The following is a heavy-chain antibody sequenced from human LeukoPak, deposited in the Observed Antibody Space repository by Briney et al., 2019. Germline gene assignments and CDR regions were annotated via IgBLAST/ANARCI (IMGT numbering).Heavy chain of an antibody. CDR3: TKRAELGGFDP. CDR2: ISTTVTNT. CDR1: GFTFSTSA. D-gene: IGHD3-10*01. J-gene: IGHJ5*02. Sequence: GGSLRLSCAASGFTFSTSAMTWVRQAPGKGLEWVSSISTTVTNTYYADSVKGRFTISRDNSNNTVYLQMNSLTAEDTALYYCTKRAELGGFDPWGQGTLVTVSS. V-gene: IGHV3-23*01.